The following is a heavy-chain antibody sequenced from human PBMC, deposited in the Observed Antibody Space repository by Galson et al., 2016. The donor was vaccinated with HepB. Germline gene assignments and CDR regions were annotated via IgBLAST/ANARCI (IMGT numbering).Heavy chain of an antibody. Sequence: SLRLSCAASGFTLSTYAMSWVRQAPGKGLGWVSTIRGNGGSTSYADSVKGRFTISRDSSKNTVYLQMHSLRAGDTAVYYCAKGGMLIPRFDHWGQGTLVTVSS. CDR3: AKGGMLIPRFDH. CDR1: GFTLSTYA. D-gene: IGHD3-16*01. J-gene: IGHJ4*02. CDR2: IRGNGGST. V-gene: IGHV3-23*01.